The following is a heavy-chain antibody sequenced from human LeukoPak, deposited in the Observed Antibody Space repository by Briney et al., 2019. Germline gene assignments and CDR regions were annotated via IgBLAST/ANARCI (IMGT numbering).Heavy chain of an antibody. CDR1: GFTFSSYS. CDR3: ARAGRFGESFRDYYYYIDV. CDR2: ISISSSYI. Sequence: PGGSLRLSCAASGFTFSSYSMNWVRQAPGKGLEWVSSISISSSYIYYADSVKGRFTISRDNAKNSLYLQMNSLRAEDTAVYFCARAGRFGESFRDYYYYIDVWGKGTTVTVSS. D-gene: IGHD3-10*01. V-gene: IGHV3-21*01. J-gene: IGHJ6*03.